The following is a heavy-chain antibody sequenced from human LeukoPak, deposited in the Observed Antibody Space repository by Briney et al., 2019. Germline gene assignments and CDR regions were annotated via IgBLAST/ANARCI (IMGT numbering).Heavy chain of an antibody. J-gene: IGHJ4*02. CDR3: ARFSSTWYFGN. CDR2: ISGSGGAT. V-gene: IGHV3-23*01. Sequence: GGSLRLPCAASGFTFSSNAMSWVRQAPGKGLEWVSGISGSGGATYYADSVKGRFTISRGISKNTLYLQMNSLRAEDTAVYYCARFSSTWYFGNWGQGTLVTVSS. D-gene: IGHD2-2*01. CDR1: GFTFSSNA.